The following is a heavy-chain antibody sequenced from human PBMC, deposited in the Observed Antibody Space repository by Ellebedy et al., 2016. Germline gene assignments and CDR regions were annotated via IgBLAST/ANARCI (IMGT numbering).Heavy chain of an antibody. CDR2: ISSSSTYI. Sequence: GGSLRLSCAASGFTFSSYAMNWVRQAPGKGLEWVSSISSSSTYIYYADSVKGRFTISRDNAKNSLYLQMKSLKAEDTAIYYCARGVSVGDAFDIWGQGTMVTVSS. CDR1: GFTFSSYA. V-gene: IGHV3-21*01. J-gene: IGHJ3*02. CDR3: ARGVSVGDAFDI. D-gene: IGHD1-26*01.